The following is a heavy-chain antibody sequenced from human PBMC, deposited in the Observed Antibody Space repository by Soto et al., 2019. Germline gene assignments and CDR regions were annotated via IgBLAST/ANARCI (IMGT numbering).Heavy chain of an antibody. Sequence: QVQLVESGGGVVQPGRSLRLSCAATEFTFRNYAMHWVRKAPGKGLEWVTTISFDASNTYYADSVKGRFTIFRDNSKNTLYLQMTSLRAEDTALYFCAKDLRDFGSGSFVDSWGQGTLVTVSS. J-gene: IGHJ4*02. CDR3: AKDLRDFGSGSFVDS. D-gene: IGHD3-10*01. V-gene: IGHV3-30*18. CDR1: EFTFRNYA. CDR2: ISFDASNT.